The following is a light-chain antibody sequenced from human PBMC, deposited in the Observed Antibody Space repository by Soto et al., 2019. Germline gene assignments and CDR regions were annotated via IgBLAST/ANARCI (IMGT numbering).Light chain of an antibody. Sequence: AIQMTPSPSSLSASVGDRVTITCRASKGSRQYLGWYQQKPGKAPKLLIYAASSLQSGVPSRFTGSGSVTDLTLTRSSLQPEDFATYYCLHDYNYPLNFGGGTKVEIK. J-gene: IGKJ4*01. V-gene: IGKV1-6*01. CDR1: KGSRQY. CDR3: LHDYNYPLN. CDR2: AAS.